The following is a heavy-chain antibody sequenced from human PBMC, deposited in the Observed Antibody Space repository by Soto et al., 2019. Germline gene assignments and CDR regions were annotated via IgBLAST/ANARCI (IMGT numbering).Heavy chain of an antibody. V-gene: IGHV3-23*01. CDR2: ISVSGGST. CDR3: AKDGWSGYFNYYYYGMDV. J-gene: IGHJ6*02. Sequence: GGSLRLSCAASGFTFSSYAMSWVRQAPGKGLEWVSAISVSGGSTYYADSVKGRFTISRDNSKNTLYLQMNSLRAEDTAVYYCAKDGWSGYFNYYYYGMDVWGQGTTVTVSS. CDR1: GFTFSSYA. D-gene: IGHD3-3*01.